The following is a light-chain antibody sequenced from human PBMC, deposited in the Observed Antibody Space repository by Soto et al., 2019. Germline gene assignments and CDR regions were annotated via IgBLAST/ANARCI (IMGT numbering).Light chain of an antibody. J-gene: IGKJ4*01. V-gene: IGKV3-15*01. Sequence: EIVMTQSPGTLSVSPGETATLSCRASQSVTTNLAWYQQKPGQAPRLLIYGVSTRATGVPARFSGSGYGTEFTLTISTLQSEDFALYYCQQYKDWPLTFGGGTKVDIK. CDR3: QQYKDWPLT. CDR1: QSVTTN. CDR2: GVS.